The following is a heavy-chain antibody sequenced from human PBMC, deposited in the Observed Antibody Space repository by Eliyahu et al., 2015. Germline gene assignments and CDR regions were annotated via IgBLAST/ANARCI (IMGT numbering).Heavy chain of an antibody. CDR2: ISGSGGST. Sequence: EVQLVESGGGLVQPGGSLRLSCAASGFTFXXXAXGWVRQAPGKGLEGVSAISGSGGSTYYADSVKGRFTIPRDNSKNTLYLQMNSLRAEDTAVYYCAKDYYDSSGYSYYYGMDVWGQGTTVTVSS. CDR3: AKDYYDSSGYSYYYGMDV. CDR1: GFTFXXXA. V-gene: IGHV3-23*04. J-gene: IGHJ6*02. D-gene: IGHD3-22*01.